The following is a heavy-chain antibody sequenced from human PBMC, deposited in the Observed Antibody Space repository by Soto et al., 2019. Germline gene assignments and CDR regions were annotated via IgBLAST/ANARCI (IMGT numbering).Heavy chain of an antibody. CDR2: IDYRGTI. Sequence: PSETLSLTCTVSGGSIATSSYFWAWIRRPPGKGLEWIGSIDYRGTIYNNPSLKSRVTISVDTSKNHFSLKLDSVTAADTALYYCSRRAPEGFDPWGQGTLVTAPQ. J-gene: IGHJ5*02. CDR3: SRRAPEGFDP. CDR1: GGSIATSSYF. V-gene: IGHV4-39*02.